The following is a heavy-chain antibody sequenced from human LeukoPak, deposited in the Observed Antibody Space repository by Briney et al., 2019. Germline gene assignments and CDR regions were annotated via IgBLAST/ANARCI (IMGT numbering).Heavy chain of an antibody. CDR1: GFTFSSYG. V-gene: IGHV3-33*01. CDR2: IWYDGSNK. Sequence: GRSLRLSCAASGFTFSSYGMHWVRQAPGKGLEWVAVIWYDGSNKYYADSVKGRFTISRDNSKNTLYLQMYSLRAEDTAVYYCARDQGGRRGRYIYGCPGDYWGQGTLVTVSS. J-gene: IGHJ4*02. D-gene: IGHD5-18*01. CDR3: ARDQGGRRGRYIYGCPGDY.